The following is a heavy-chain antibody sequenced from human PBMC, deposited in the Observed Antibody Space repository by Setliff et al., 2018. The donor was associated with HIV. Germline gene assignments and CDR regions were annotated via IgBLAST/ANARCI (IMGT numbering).Heavy chain of an antibody. J-gene: IGHJ6*03. CDR3: ARGPPAEDYYYYMDV. CDR2: IFYSGIT. CDR1: GGSFTSRSYY. Sequence: SETLSLTCTVSGGSFTSRSYYWGWIRQPPGKGLEWIGSIFYSGITYYNPSLKSRVTISVDTSKRQFSLNLTSVTAADTAVYYCARGPPAEDYYYYMDVWDKGTTVTVS. V-gene: IGHV4-39*01.